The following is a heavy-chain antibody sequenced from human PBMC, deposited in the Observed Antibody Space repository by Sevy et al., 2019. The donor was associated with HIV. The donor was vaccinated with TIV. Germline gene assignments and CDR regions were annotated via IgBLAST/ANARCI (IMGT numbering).Heavy chain of an antibody. CDR1: GFTFSPYS. CDR3: ARVPLYSDSHINDY. Sequence: GVSLRLSCAASGFTFSPYSMNWIRQAPGKGLEWISYISGTGNTIYYAGSVKGRFTSSRDNAKNSLYLQMNSLRAEDTAVYYCARVPLYSDSHINDYWGQGTLVTVSS. CDR2: ISGTGNTI. J-gene: IGHJ4*02. D-gene: IGHD3-22*01. V-gene: IGHV3-48*04.